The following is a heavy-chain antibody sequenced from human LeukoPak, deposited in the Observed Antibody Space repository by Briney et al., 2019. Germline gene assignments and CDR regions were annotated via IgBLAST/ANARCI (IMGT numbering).Heavy chain of an antibody. CDR3: ARGGYSSSWYWVY. Sequence: GGSLRLSCAASGFTFTDWWMTWVRHLPGKGLEWVANIKPDGSDKYYVDSVKGRFTISRDNAQNSLYLQMNSLRAEDTAVYYCARGGYSSSWYWVYWGQGTLVTVSS. J-gene: IGHJ4*02. D-gene: IGHD6-13*01. CDR1: GFTFTDWW. CDR2: IKPDGSDK. V-gene: IGHV3-7*01.